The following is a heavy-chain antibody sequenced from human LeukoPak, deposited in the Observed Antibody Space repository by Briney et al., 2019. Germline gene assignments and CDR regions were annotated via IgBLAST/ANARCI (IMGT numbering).Heavy chain of an antibody. CDR2: IYSGGST. CDR3: ARVQWLRFYTDI. D-gene: IGHD5-12*01. V-gene: IGHV3-53*01. CDR1: GFTVSSNY. J-gene: IGHJ3*02. Sequence: PGGSLRLSCAASGFTVSSNYMSWVRQAPGKGLEWVSVIYSGGSTYYADSVKGRFTISRDNSKNTLYLQMNSLRAEDTAVYYCARVQWLRFYTDIWGQGTMVTISS.